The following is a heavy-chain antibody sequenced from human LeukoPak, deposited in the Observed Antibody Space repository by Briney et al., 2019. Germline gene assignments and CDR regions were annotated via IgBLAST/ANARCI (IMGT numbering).Heavy chain of an antibody. Sequence: SETLSLTCTVSGGSISSYYWSWIRQPPGKGLEWIGYIYYSGSTKYNPSLKSRVTISVDTSKNQFSLKLTSVTAADTAVYYCARFPIRYFDWSDAFDIWGQGTMVTVSS. CDR3: ARFPIRYFDWSDAFDI. CDR2: IYYSGST. D-gene: IGHD3-9*01. J-gene: IGHJ3*02. V-gene: IGHV4-59*12. CDR1: GGSISSYY.